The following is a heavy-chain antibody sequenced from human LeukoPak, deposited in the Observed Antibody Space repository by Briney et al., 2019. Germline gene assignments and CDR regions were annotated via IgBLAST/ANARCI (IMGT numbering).Heavy chain of an antibody. Sequence: SQTLSLTCTVSGGSISSYYWSWIRQPPGKGLEWIGYIYYSGSTNYNPSLKSRVTISVDTSKNQFSLKLSSVTAADTAVYYCARDRGSSSSWSPSYGMDVWGQGTTVTVSS. D-gene: IGHD6-13*01. CDR3: ARDRGSSSSWSPSYGMDV. J-gene: IGHJ6*02. V-gene: IGHV4-59*01. CDR2: IYYSGST. CDR1: GGSISSYY.